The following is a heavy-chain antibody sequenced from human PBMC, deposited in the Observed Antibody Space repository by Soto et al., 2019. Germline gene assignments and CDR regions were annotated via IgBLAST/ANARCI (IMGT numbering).Heavy chain of an antibody. D-gene: IGHD1-7*01. Sequence: SVKVSCKASGGTFSSYTISWVRQAPGQGLEWMGRIIPILGIANYAQKFQGRVTITADKSTSTAYMELSSLRSEDTAVYYCATVAISDWNYGFYYFDYWGQGTLVTVSS. CDR2: IIPILGIA. V-gene: IGHV1-69*02. CDR1: GGTFSSYT. J-gene: IGHJ4*02. CDR3: ATVAISDWNYGFYYFDY.